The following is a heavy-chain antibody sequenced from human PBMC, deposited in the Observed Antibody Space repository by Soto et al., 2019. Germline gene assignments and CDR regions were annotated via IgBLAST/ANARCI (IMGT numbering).Heavy chain of an antibody. CDR2: INAGNGNT. CDR3: XXXXXVPAAIGY. CDR1: GYTFTSYA. Sequence: QVQLVQSGAEVKKPGASVKVSCKASGYTFTSYAMHWVRQAPGQRLEWMGWINAGNGNTKYSQKFQGRVTITRDTXXXXXXXXXXXXXXXXXXXYXXXXXXXVPAAIGYWGQGTLVTVSS. J-gene: IGHJ4*02. V-gene: IGHV1-3*01. D-gene: IGHD2-2*02.